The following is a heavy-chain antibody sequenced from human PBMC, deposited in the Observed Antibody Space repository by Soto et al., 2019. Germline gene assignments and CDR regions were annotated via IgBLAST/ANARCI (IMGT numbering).Heavy chain of an antibody. CDR3: AATYLDYDFWSAYGLG. CDR1: GFTFSSYT. CDR2: ISSSSRHI. V-gene: IGHV3-21*01. J-gene: IGHJ4*02. Sequence: GSLRLSCAASGFTFSSYTMNWVRQAPGKGLEWVSSISSSSRHIYYADSVKGRFTISRDNAENSLFLQMNSLRAEDTAVYYCAATYLDYDFWSAYGLGWGQGTLVTVSS. D-gene: IGHD3-3*01.